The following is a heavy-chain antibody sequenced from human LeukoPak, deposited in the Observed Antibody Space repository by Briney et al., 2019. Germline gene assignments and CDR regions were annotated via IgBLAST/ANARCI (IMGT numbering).Heavy chain of an antibody. CDR1: GDSVSSNSAA. V-gene: IGHV6-1*01. CDR2: TYYRSRWYN. Sequence: SQTLSLTCAISGDSVSSNSAAWNWIRQSPSRGLEWLGRTYYRSRWYNDYAVSVKSRITINPDTSKNQFSLQLNSVTPEDTAVYYSARDGRDYYDSSGYPDAFDIWGQGTMVTVSS. J-gene: IGHJ3*02. CDR3: ARDGRDYYDSSGYPDAFDI. D-gene: IGHD3-22*01.